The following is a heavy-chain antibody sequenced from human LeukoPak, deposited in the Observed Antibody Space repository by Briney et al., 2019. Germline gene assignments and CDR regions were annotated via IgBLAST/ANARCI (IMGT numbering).Heavy chain of an antibody. J-gene: IGHJ3*01. V-gene: IGHV3-48*03. CDR1: GITIRNYG. Sequence: GGSLRLSCAASGITIRNYGMTWVRQAPGRGLQWVSYISSSGSTIYYADSVKGRFTISRDNAKNSLYLQMNSLRAEDTAVYYCAREYTGSNQNAFDFWGPGTMVTVSS. D-gene: IGHD1-26*01. CDR3: AREYTGSNQNAFDF. CDR2: ISSSGSTI.